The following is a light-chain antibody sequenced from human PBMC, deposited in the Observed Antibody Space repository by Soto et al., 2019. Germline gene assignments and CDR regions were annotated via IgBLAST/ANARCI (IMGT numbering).Light chain of an antibody. Sequence: DIQLTQSPSFLSASVGDRVTITCRTSQDISSYLAWYQQKPGKAPQLLIFAASTLRSGVPSRFSGSGSGTEFTLTISSLQPEEFATYYCQQLKSYPLSFGGGTKVEI. J-gene: IGKJ4*01. CDR1: QDISSY. CDR3: QQLKSYPLS. V-gene: IGKV1-9*01. CDR2: AAS.